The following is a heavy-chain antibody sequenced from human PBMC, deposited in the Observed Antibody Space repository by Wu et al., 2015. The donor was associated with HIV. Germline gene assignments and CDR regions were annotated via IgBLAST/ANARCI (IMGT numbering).Heavy chain of an antibody. CDR2: IYTSGST. J-gene: IGHJ6*02. Sequence: QVQLQESGPGLVKPSETLSLTCTVSGGSISSYYWSWIRQPAGKGLEWIGRIYTSGSTNYNPSLKSRVTMSVDTSKDQFSLKLSSVTAADTAVYYCARDGRLGELSPWSYYYGMDVWGQGTTVTVSS. CDR3: ARDGRLGELSPWSYYYGMDV. CDR1: GGSISSYY. V-gene: IGHV4-4*07. D-gene: IGHD3-16*02.